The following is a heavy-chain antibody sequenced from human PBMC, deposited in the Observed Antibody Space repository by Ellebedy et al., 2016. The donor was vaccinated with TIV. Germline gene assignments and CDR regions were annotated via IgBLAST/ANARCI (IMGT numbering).Heavy chain of an antibody. CDR1: GFSFSSYW. D-gene: IGHD4-17*01. J-gene: IGHJ3*02. CDR3: ATDGSYGDYLSPTHAFVI. V-gene: IGHV3-7*01. Sequence: GGSLRLSCVASGFSFSSYWMTWVRQAPGKGLEWVANIRLDGGDKYYVDSVKGRFTVSRDNAKTSLYLQMTSLRADDTAVYYCATDGSYGDYLSPTHAFVIWGQGTMVTVSS. CDR2: IRLDGGDK.